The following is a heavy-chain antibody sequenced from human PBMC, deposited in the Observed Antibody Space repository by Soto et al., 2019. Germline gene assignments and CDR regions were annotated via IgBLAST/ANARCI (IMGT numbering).Heavy chain of an antibody. CDR1: GFTFNIYG. Sequence: QVQLVESGGGVTQPGTSLRLSCAASGFTFNIYGMNWVRQAPGKGLEWVAVISQDGSNAYYADSVKDRFAISRDNSKNTLYLQMDSLRPDDTAVYYCVKAPAVRGLLVRVNYGMDAWGQGTTVTVS. CDR2: ISQDGSNA. CDR3: VKAPAVRGLLVRVNYGMDA. D-gene: IGHD3-10*01. J-gene: IGHJ6*02. V-gene: IGHV3-30*18.